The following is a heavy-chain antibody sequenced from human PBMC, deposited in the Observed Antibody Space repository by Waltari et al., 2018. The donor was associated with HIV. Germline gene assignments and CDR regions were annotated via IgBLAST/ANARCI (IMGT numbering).Heavy chain of an antibody. CDR2: IKSKTDGGTT. V-gene: IGHV3-15*01. Sequence: EVQLVESGGGLVKPGGSLRLSCAASGFTFSNAWMSWVRQAPGKGLEWVGRIKSKTDGGTTDYAAPVKGRFTISSDDSKNTLYLQMNSLKTEDTAVYYCTTDEWDRPGFDYWGQGTLVTVSS. J-gene: IGHJ4*02. CDR1: GFTFSNAW. CDR3: TTDEWDRPGFDY. D-gene: IGHD1-26*01.